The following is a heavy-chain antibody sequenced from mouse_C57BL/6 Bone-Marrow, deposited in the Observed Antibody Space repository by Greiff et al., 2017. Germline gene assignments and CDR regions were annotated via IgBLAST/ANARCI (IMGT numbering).Heavy chain of an antibody. CDR3: TDGYYPYFDY. CDR2: IDPENGDT. D-gene: IGHD2-3*01. Sequence: VQLKESGAELVRPGASVKLSCTASGFNIKDDYMHWVKQRPEQGLEWIGWIDPENGDTEYASKFQGKATITADTSSNTAYLQLSSLTSEDTAVYYCTDGYYPYFDYWGQGTTLTVSS. J-gene: IGHJ2*01. CDR1: GFNIKDDY. V-gene: IGHV14-4*01.